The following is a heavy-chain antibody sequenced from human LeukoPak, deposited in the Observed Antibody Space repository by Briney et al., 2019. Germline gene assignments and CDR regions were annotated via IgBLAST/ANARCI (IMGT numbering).Heavy chain of an antibody. J-gene: IGHJ2*01. Sequence: GGSLRLSCAASGFTFSTYSMNWVRQAPGKGLEWVSYISSSSSTIYYADSVKGRFTISRDNAKNSLYLQMNSLRAEDTALYYCARAGDLWGRGTLVTVSS. CDR1: GFTFSTYS. CDR2: ISSSSSTI. CDR3: ARAGDL. V-gene: IGHV3-48*04.